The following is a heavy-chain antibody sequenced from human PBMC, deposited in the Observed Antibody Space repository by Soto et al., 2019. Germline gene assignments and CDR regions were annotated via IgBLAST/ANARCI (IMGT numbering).Heavy chain of an antibody. CDR1: GFTFSSYA. V-gene: IGHV3-64*01. D-gene: IGHD6-6*01. Sequence: EVQLVESGGGLVQPGGSLRLSCAASGFTFSSYAMHWVGQAPGKGLEYVSAISSNGGSTYYANSVKGRFTISRDNSKNTLYLQMGSLRAEDMAVYYCATSIAARPGSAGTDYWGQGTLVTVSS. J-gene: IGHJ4*02. CDR3: ATSIAARPGSAGTDY. CDR2: ISSNGGST.